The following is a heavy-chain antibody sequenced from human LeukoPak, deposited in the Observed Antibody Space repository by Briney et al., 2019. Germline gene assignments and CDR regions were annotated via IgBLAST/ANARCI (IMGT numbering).Heavy chain of an antibody. V-gene: IGHV5-51*01. CDR3: ARLPQGLPSNFAY. CDR1: GYSFTTWW. D-gene: IGHD3-16*01. Sequence: PGESLKISCKASGYSFTTWWIGWVRQMPGKGLEWMGIIYPADSTAHYSPSFQGQVTISVDKSINTAYLQWSRLKASDTAMYYCARLPQGLPSNFAYWGQGTLVTVSS. CDR2: IYPADSTA. J-gene: IGHJ4*02.